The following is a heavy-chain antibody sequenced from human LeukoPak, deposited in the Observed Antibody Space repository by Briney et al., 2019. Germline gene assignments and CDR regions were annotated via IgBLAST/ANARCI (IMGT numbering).Heavy chain of an antibody. CDR2: IHYSGSS. CDR3: ARGRRTAVVTDFDY. J-gene: IGHJ4*02. D-gene: IGHD2-21*02. Sequence: SETLSLTCTVSGGSNSSYYWTWIRQPPGKGLEWIGYIHYSGSSRSHPSLNSRVTMSVDTSKSQFSLKLTSVTAADTAVYYCARGRRTAVVTDFDYWGQVTLVTVSS. CDR1: GGSNSSYY. V-gene: IGHV4-59*01.